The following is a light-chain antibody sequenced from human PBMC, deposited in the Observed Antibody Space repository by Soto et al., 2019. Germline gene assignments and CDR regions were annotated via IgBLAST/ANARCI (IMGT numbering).Light chain of an antibody. V-gene: IGKV3-20*01. CDR1: QSVSSNY. CDR2: GAS. CDR3: QQYGSSPFT. Sequence: ELVLTQSPGTLSLSPGERATLSCRASQSVSSNYLTWYQHKPGQAPRLRIYGASSRATGIPDSFRGSGSGTDFTLTISRLEPEDFAVYYCQQYGSSPFTFGTGTKVEI. J-gene: IGKJ3*01.